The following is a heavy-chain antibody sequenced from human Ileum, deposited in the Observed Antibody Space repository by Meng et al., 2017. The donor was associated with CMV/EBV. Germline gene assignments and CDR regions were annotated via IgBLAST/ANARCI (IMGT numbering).Heavy chain of an antibody. J-gene: IGHJ4*02. Sequence: AFGYTFSSYAKHWVRQAPGQRLEWMGWINGGNGKTEYSQKFQGRVTITRDTSANTAYMELNNLKSEDTAVYYCARIPGNGWYAAFDYWGQGTLVTVSS. CDR3: ARIPGNGWYAAFDY. CDR1: GYTFSSYA. CDR2: INGGNGKT. V-gene: IGHV1-3*01. D-gene: IGHD6-19*01.